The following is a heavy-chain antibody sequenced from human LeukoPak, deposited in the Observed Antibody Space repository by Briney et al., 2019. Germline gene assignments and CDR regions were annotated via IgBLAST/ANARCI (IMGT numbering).Heavy chain of an antibody. CDR2: TYTSGST. Sequence: PSQTLSLTCTVSGGSISSGSYYWSWIRQPAGKGLEWIGRTYTSGSTNYNPSLKSRVTISVDTSKNQFSLKLSSVTAADMAVYYCARERPHYCSGGSCYGGDYYYGMDVWGQGTTVTVSS. CDR1: GGSISSGSYY. J-gene: IGHJ6*02. D-gene: IGHD2-15*01. CDR3: ARERPHYCSGGSCYGGDYYYGMDV. V-gene: IGHV4-61*02.